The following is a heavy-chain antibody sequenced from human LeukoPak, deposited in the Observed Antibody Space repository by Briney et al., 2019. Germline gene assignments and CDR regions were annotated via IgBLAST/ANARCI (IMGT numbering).Heavy chain of an antibody. CDR3: ARLYYYYGMDV. J-gene: IGHJ6*02. CDR1: GFTFSNAW. CDR2: IYSGGST. V-gene: IGHV3-66*01. Sequence: GGSLRLSCAGSGFTFSNAWMSWVRQAPGKGLEWVSVIYSGGSTYYADSVKGRFTISRDNSKNTLYLQMNSLRAEDTAVYYCARLYYYYGMDVWGQGTTVTVSS.